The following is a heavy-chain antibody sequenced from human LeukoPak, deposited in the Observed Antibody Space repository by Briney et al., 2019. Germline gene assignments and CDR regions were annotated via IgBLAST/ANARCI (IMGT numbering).Heavy chain of an antibody. J-gene: IGHJ4*02. CDR3: ARRAYSSGYYYFDY. Sequence: SETLSLTCTVSGGSISSNYWSWIRQPPGEGQEWRGDIYYSGSTIYNPSLKSRATISVDTSKNQFSLKRSSVTAADTAVYYCARRAYSSGYYYFDYWGQGTLVTVSS. V-gene: IGHV4-59*01. CDR2: IYYSGST. CDR1: GGSISSNY. D-gene: IGHD3-22*01.